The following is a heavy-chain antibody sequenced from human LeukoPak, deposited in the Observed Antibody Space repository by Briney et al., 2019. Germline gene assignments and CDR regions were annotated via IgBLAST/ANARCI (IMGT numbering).Heavy chain of an antibody. CDR1: GYTFTGYY. D-gene: IGHD3-22*01. CDR2: INPNSGGT. J-gene: IGHJ1*01. CDR3: ARDLRPSSGYYLYFQQ. Sequence: ASVKVSCKASGYTFTGYYMHWVRQAPGQGLEWMGWINPNSGGTNYAQKFQGRVTMTRDTSISTTYMELSSLRSDDTAVYYCARDLRPSSGYYLYFQQWGQGTLVTVSS. V-gene: IGHV1-2*02.